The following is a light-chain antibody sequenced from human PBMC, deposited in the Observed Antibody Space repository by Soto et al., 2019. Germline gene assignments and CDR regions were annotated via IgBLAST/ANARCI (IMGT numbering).Light chain of an antibody. CDR3: QQRSNWPPVT. Sequence: DLQMTQSPSSLSASLGDSVTITCRGSQSISSYLNWYQQKPRKAPKLLIYAASSLQSGLPSTFSVSGPGTDFTPTISSLEPEDFAVYYCQQRSNWPPVTCGQGTRLE. V-gene: IGKV1-39*01. J-gene: IGKJ5*01. CDR2: AAS. CDR1: QSISSY.